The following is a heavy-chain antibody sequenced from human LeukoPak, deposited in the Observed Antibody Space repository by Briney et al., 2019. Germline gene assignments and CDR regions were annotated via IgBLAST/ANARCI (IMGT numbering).Heavy chain of an antibody. Sequence: PSETLSLTCTVSGGSISSSSYYWGWIRQPPGKGLEWIGSIYYSGSTYYNPSLKSRVTISVDTSKNQFSLKLSSVTAADTAVYYWARRMRGIAAAGGTYWGQGTLVTVSS. D-gene: IGHD6-13*01. CDR3: ARRMRGIAAAGGTY. J-gene: IGHJ4*02. CDR1: GGSISSSSYY. V-gene: IGHV4-39*01. CDR2: IYYSGST.